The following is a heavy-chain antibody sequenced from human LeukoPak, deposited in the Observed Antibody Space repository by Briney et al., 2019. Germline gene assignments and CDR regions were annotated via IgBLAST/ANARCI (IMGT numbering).Heavy chain of an antibody. V-gene: IGHV3-23*02. CDR1: GFTFNNYG. Sequence: PGGSLRLSCAASGFTFNNYGLIWVRQAPGKVLEWVAAISNDGGGTMYGGFVEGRFTISRDNSKNTLFLQMNSLRAEDTALYYCAKGSSGYFADLWGQGTLVTVSS. CDR2: ISNDGGGT. CDR3: AKGSSGYFADL. D-gene: IGHD3-22*01. J-gene: IGHJ5*02.